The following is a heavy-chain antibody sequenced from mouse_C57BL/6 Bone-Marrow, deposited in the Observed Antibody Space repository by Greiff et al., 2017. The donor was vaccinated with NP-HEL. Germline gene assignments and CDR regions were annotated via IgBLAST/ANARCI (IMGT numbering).Heavy chain of an antibody. Sequence: VQLQQSGPGLVKPSQSLSLTCSVTGYSITSGYYWNWIRQFPGNKLEWMGYISYDGSNNYNPSLKNRISITRDTSKNQFFLKLNSVTTEDTATYYCASGRQLRLRFAYWGQGTLVTVSA. V-gene: IGHV3-6*01. CDR3: ASGRQLRLRFAY. CDR1: GYSITSGYY. J-gene: IGHJ3*01. CDR2: ISYDGSN. D-gene: IGHD3-2*02.